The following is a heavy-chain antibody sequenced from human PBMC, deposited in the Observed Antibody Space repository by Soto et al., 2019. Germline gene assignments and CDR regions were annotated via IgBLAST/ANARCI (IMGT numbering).Heavy chain of an antibody. V-gene: IGHV1-69*13. Sequence: SVKVSCKASGGTFSSYAISWVRQAPGQGLEWMGGIIPIFGTVTYAQKFQGRVTITADESTSTAYMDLSSLRSEDTAVYYCARDTYCSGGSCYLHPLAFDIWGQGTMVPV. J-gene: IGHJ3*02. CDR3: ARDTYCSGGSCYLHPLAFDI. CDR2: IIPIFGTV. D-gene: IGHD2-15*01. CDR1: GGTFSSYA.